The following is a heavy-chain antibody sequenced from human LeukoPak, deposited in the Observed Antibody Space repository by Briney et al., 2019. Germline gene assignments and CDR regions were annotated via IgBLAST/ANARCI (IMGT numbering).Heavy chain of an antibody. Sequence: AGGSLRLSCAASGFTFSSYDMHWVRQAPGKGLEWVTFIRYDGSNKLFADSVKGRFTISRDNSKNTLYLQMDSLRAEDTAVYYCAKGGSCTRTRPSNYTDVWGKATTVTV. D-gene: IGHD2-2*01. V-gene: IGHV3-30*02. CDR1: GFTFSSYD. J-gene: IGHJ6*03. CDR3: AKGGSCTRTRPSNYTDV. CDR2: IRYDGSNK.